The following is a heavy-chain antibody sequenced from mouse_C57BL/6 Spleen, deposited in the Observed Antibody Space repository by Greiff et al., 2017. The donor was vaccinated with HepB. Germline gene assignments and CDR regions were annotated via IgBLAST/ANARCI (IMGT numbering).Heavy chain of an antibody. Sequence: VQLQQSGAELARPGASVKLSCKASGYTFTSYGISWVKQRTGQGLEWIGEIYPRSGNTYYNEKFKGKATLTADKSSSTAYMELRSLTSEDSAVYFCAREDDGYCRGFAYWGQGTLVTVSA. V-gene: IGHV1-81*01. CDR2: IYPRSGNT. CDR3: AREDDGYCRGFAY. D-gene: IGHD2-3*01. CDR1: GYTFTSYG. J-gene: IGHJ3*01.